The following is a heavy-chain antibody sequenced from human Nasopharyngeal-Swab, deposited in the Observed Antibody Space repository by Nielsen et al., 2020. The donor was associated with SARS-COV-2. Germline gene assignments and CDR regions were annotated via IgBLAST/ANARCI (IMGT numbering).Heavy chain of an antibody. CDR2: ISSDGIKK. V-gene: IGHV3-30-3*01. CDR1: GFTFSSYS. Sequence: GESLKISCAASGFTFSSYSMNWVRQAPGKGLEWVAVISSDGIKKDYADSVKGRFTISRDNSQNTLFLQMNSLRTEDTAVYYCARDRPGWELLEGGNWFDPWGQGTLVTVSS. J-gene: IGHJ5*02. D-gene: IGHD1-26*01. CDR3: ARDRPGWELLEGGNWFDP.